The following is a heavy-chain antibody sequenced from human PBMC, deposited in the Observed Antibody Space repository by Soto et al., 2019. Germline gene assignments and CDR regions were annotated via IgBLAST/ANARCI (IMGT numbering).Heavy chain of an antibody. CDR3: AKLTWADYGGIFDP. D-gene: IGHD4-17*01. CDR1: GGSLSSYY. V-gene: IGHV4-59*01. CDR2: IYYSGNT. J-gene: IGHJ5*02. Sequence: SETLSLTCTVSGGSLSSYYWTWIRQPPGKGLEWIGYIYYSGNTNYNPSLKSRVTISVDTSKNQFSLKLGSVTAADTAVYYCAKLTWADYGGIFDPWGQGTLVTVSS.